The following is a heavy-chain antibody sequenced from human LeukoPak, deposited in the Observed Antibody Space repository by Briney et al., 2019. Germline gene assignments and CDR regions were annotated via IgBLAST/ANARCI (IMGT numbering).Heavy chain of an antibody. D-gene: IGHD5-18*01. J-gene: IGHJ4*02. CDR1: GFTFSSYA. CDR2: ISGSGIGT. Sequence: GGSLRLSCAASGFTFSSYAMSWVRQAPGKGLEWVSAISGSGIGTYYPDSVKGRFTISRDNSKDTLSLQMNSLRAEDTAVYYCAKDIAQGYTFGSIEQDYWGQGTLVTVSS. CDR3: AKDIAQGYTFGSIEQDY. V-gene: IGHV3-23*01.